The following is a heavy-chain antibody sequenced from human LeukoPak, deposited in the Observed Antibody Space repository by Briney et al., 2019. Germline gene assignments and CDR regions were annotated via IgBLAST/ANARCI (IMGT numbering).Heavy chain of an antibody. D-gene: IGHD3-10*01. CDR3: AKGGYGLGRKRYYFDY. CDR2: ISYDGSNK. V-gene: IGHV3-30*18. CDR1: GFTFSSYG. J-gene: IGHJ4*02. Sequence: PGRSLRLSCAASGFTFSSYGMHWVRQAPGKGLEWVAVISYDGSNKYYADSVKGRFTISRDNSKNTLYLQMNSLRAEDTAVYYCAKGGYGLGRKRYYFDYWGQGTLVTVSS.